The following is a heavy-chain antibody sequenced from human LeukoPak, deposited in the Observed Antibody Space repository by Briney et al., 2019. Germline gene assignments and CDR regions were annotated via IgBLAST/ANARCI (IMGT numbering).Heavy chain of an antibody. V-gene: IGHV4-39*07. CDR1: GGSISSSSYY. CDR3: ARVRSVENNWFDP. Sequence: SETLSLTCTVSGGSISSSSYYWGWIRQPPGKGLEWIGSIYYSGSTYYNPSLKSRVTISVDTSKNQFSLKLSSVTAAGTAVYYCARVRSVENNWFDPWGQGTLVTVSS. CDR2: IYYSGST. D-gene: IGHD6-25*01. J-gene: IGHJ5*02.